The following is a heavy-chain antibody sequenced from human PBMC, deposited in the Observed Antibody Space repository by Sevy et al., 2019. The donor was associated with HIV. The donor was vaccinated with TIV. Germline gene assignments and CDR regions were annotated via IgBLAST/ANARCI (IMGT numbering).Heavy chain of an antibody. CDR2: IYTSGST. CDR1: GGSISSYY. D-gene: IGHD4-17*01. J-gene: IGHJ6*02. Sequence: SETLSLTCTVSGGSISSYYWSWIRQAAGKGLEWIGRIYTSGSTNYNPSLKSRVTMSLDTSKNQFYLKLSSVTAADTAVDYGARDPDYGGKSYYYYGMDVWGQGATVTVSS. V-gene: IGHV4-4*07. CDR3: ARDPDYGGKSYYYYGMDV.